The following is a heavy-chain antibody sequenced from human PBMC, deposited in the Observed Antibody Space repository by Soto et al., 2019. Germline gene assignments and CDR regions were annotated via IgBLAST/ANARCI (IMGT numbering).Heavy chain of an antibody. CDR2: ISAYNGNT. CDR3: ARVSYYYGSGSPYGMDV. J-gene: IGHJ6*02. Sequence: QVQLVQSGAEVKRPGASVKVSCKASGYTFTSYGISWVRQAPGQGLEWMGWISAYNGNTNYAQKLQGRATMTTDTSPSTAYMELRSLRSDDTAVYCCARVSYYYGSGSPYGMDVWGQGTTVTVSS. CDR1: GYTFTSYG. V-gene: IGHV1-18*01. D-gene: IGHD3-10*01.